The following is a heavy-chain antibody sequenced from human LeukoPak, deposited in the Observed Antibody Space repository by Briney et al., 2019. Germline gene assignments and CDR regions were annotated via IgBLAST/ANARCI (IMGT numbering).Heavy chain of an antibody. CDR3: ARDPGWFGELIDY. Sequence: PGGSLRLSCAASGFTFSSYGMHWVCQAPGKGLEWVAVIWYDGSNKYYADSVKGRFTISRDNSKNTLYLQMNSLRAEDTAVYYCARDPGWFGELIDYWGQGTLVTVSS. CDR1: GFTFSSYG. CDR2: IWYDGSNK. J-gene: IGHJ4*02. V-gene: IGHV3-33*01. D-gene: IGHD3-10*01.